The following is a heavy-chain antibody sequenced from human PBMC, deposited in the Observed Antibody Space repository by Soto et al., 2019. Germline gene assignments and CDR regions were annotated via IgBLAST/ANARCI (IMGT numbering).Heavy chain of an antibody. CDR2: INSDGSST. CDR3: ARDSVSSVRFLEWLPETYYYYYGMDV. Sequence: GGSLRLSCAAAGFTFSSYWRHWVRQAPGKGLVWVSRINSDGSSTSYADSVKGRFTISRDNAKNTLYLQMNSLRAEDTAVYYCARDSVSSVRFLEWLPETYYYYYGMDVWGQGTTVTAP. V-gene: IGHV3-74*01. D-gene: IGHD3-3*01. CDR1: GFTFSSYW. J-gene: IGHJ6*02.